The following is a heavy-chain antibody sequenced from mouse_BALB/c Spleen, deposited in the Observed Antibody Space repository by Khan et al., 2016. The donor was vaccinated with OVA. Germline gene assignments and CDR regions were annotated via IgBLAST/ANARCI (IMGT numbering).Heavy chain of an antibody. J-gene: IGHJ2*01. V-gene: IGHV1-7*01. CDR2: INPSTGDT. CDR1: GYTFINYW. D-gene: IGHD1-1*01. CDR3: ARRGLRWDFDY. Sequence: VQLQQSGAELAKPGASVKMSCKASGYTFINYWILWVKQRPGQGLEWIGYINPSTGDTEYNQNFKDKATLNADKSSSTAYMQLSSLTSEDAAVYYCARRGLRWDFDYWGQGTTLTGSS.